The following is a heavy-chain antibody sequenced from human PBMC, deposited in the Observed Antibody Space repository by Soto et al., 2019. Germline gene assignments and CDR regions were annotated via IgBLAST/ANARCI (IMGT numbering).Heavy chain of an antibody. Sequence: SETLSLTCTVSGVPISTDDYYWTWIRQPPGKGLEWMGYIYYTGKTYYNPSLESRLTMSVDRSKNQFSLRLTSVTAADTAVYFCGRDLTSNANCIDPWGQGTLVTVSS. D-gene: IGHD2-2*01. CDR3: GRDLTSNANCIDP. V-gene: IGHV4-30-4*01. CDR2: IYYTGKT. CDR1: GVPISTDDYY. J-gene: IGHJ5*02.